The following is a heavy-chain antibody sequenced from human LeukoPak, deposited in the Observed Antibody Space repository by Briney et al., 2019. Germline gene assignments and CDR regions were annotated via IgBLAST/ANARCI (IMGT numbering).Heavy chain of an antibody. CDR2: ISYDGSNK. Sequence: GRSLRLSCAASGFTFSSYAMHWVRQAPGKGLEWVAVISYDGSNKYYADSVKGRFTISRDNSKNTLYLQMSSLRAEDTAVYYCARAPTYWGQGTLVTVSS. CDR1: GFTFSSYA. J-gene: IGHJ4*02. V-gene: IGHV3-30-3*01. CDR3: ARAPTY.